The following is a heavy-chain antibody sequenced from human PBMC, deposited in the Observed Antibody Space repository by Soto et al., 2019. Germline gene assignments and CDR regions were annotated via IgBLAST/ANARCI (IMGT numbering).Heavy chain of an antibody. V-gene: IGHV3-33*01. CDR3: AIELLSWGRTDDAFDI. D-gene: IGHD1-26*01. J-gene: IGHJ3*02. CDR1: GFTFSSYG. CDR2: IWYDGSNK. Sequence: GVSLRLSCAASGFTFSSYGMHWVRQAPGKGLEWVAVIWYDGSNKYYADSVKGRFTISRDNSKNTLYLQMNSLRAEDTAVYYCAIELLSWGRTDDAFDIWGQGTMVTVSS.